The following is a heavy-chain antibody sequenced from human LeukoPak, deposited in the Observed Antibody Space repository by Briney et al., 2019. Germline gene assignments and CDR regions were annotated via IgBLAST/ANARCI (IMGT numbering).Heavy chain of an antibody. J-gene: IGHJ4*02. CDR1: GGSISSGTYY. CDR3: ARDYYYGSGEQYYFDY. V-gene: IGHV4-61*02. Sequence: SQTLSLTCTVSGGSISSGTYYWSWIRQPAGKGLEWIGRIYTSGSTNYNPSLKSRVTISVDTSKNQFSLKLSSVTAADTAVYYCARDYYYGSGEQYYFDYWGQGTLVTISS. CDR2: IYTSGST. D-gene: IGHD3-10*01.